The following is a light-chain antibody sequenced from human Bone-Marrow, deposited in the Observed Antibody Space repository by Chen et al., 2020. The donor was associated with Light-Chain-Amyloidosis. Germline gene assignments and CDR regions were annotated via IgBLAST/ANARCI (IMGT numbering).Light chain of an antibody. CDR1: SGSIATNY. Sequence: NFMLTQPHSVSESPGKTVIISCTRSSGSIATNYVQWYQQRPGRSPTTVIYEDDQRPSGVPDRFSGSIDRSSNSASLTIYGLKTADEADYYCQSYQGSSQGVFGGGTKLTVL. CDR2: EDD. CDR3: QSYQGSSQGV. J-gene: IGLJ3*02. V-gene: IGLV6-57*01.